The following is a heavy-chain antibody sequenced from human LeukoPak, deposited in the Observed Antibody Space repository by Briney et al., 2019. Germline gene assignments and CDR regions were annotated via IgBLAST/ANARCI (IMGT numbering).Heavy chain of an antibody. CDR3: ARRRIATGAYDY. Sequence: SETQSLTCTVSGGSISSSSYYWGWIRQPPGKGLEWIGSIYYSGSTYYNPSLKSRVTISVDTSKNQFSLKLSSVTAADTAVYYCARRRIATGAYDYWGQGTLVTVSS. CDR1: GGSISSSSYY. V-gene: IGHV4-39*01. D-gene: IGHD6-6*01. J-gene: IGHJ4*02. CDR2: IYYSGST.